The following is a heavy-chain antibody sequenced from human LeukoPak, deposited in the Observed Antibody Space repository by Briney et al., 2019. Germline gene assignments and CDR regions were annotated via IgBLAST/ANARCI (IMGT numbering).Heavy chain of an antibody. V-gene: IGHV4-61*08. D-gene: IGHD2-2*01. CDR3: ARDSRYCNSISCYGRPGYYGLDV. Sequence: PSETLSLTCTVSGGSISSGGYYWSWIRQPPGNGLEWIGSIYYSGITNYNPSLKSRVTMSVDTSKNQFSLDLSSVTAADTAVYYCARDSRYCNSISCYGRPGYYGLDVWGQGTTVTVSS. CDR2: IYYSGIT. J-gene: IGHJ6*02. CDR1: GGSISSGGYY.